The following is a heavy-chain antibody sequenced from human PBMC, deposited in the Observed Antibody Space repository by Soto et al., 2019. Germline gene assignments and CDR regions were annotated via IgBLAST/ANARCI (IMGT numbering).Heavy chain of an antibody. V-gene: IGHV3-23*01. CDR2: ISGSGGST. J-gene: IGHJ4*02. CDR3: AKDSVVVKLYYFDY. D-gene: IGHD2-2*01. CDR1: GFTFSSYA. Sequence: GGSLRLSCAASGFTFSSYAMSWVRQAPGKGLEWVSAISGSGGSTYYADSVKGRFTISRDNSENTLYLQMNSLRAEDTAVYYCAKDSVVVKLYYFDYWGQGTLVTVSS.